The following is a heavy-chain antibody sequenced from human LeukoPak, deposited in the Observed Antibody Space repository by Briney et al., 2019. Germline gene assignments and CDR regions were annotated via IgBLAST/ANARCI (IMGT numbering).Heavy chain of an antibody. J-gene: IGHJ4*02. V-gene: IGHV3-21*04. D-gene: IGHD2-15*01. CDR1: GFTFSSYS. CDR2: ISTSSSYI. Sequence: PGGSLRLSCAASGFTFSSYSMNWVRQAPGKGLEWVSSISTSSSYIYYADSVKGRFTISRDNARKSLYLQMNSLRAEDTAVYYCAKDGSGCSGGSCYQNFDYWGQGTLVTVSS. CDR3: AKDGSGCSGGSCYQNFDY.